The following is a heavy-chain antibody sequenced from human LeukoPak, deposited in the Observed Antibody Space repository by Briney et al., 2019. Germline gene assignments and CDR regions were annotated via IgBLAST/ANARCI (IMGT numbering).Heavy chain of an antibody. CDR3: ARDFFGVGALYGAFDI. D-gene: IGHD3-3*01. V-gene: IGHV1-2*02. CDR2: INPNSGGT. CDR1: GYTFTGYY. Sequence: ASVKVSCKASGYTFTGYYMHWVRQAPGQGLEWMGWINPNSGGTNYAQKFQGRVTMTRDTSISTAYMELSSLRSEDTAVYYCARDFFGVGALYGAFDIWGQGTMVTVSS. J-gene: IGHJ3*02.